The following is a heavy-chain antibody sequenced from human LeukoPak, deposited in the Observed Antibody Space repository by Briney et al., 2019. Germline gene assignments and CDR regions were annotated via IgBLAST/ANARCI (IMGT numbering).Heavy chain of an antibody. D-gene: IGHD5-18*01. CDR3: AREIGPRQLHLWGSAFDY. V-gene: IGHV1-2*02. CDR1: GYTFTDYY. Sequence: ASVKVSCKASGYTFTDYYMHWVRQAPGLGLEWMGWINPNSGGTNYAQKFQGRVTMTRDTSISTVYMELSSLRSEDTAMYYCAREIGPRQLHLWGSAFDYWGQGTLVTVSS. CDR2: INPNSGGT. J-gene: IGHJ4*02.